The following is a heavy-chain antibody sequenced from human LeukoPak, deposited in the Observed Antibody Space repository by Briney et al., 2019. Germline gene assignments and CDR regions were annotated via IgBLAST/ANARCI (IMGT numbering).Heavy chain of an antibody. CDR3: ARKRMSDGFHRGFDF. Sequence: ESGPTLVKPTQPLTLTCSFSGFSLTTFGVGVGWIRQPPVKALEWLALTYWDDDDRYSPSLITRLTITKDTSKNQVVLTMTNMDPVDTATYYCARKRMSDGFHRGFDFWGQGTLVTVSS. D-gene: IGHD5-24*01. V-gene: IGHV2-5*02. CDR1: GFSLTTFGVG. J-gene: IGHJ4*02. CDR2: TYWDDDD.